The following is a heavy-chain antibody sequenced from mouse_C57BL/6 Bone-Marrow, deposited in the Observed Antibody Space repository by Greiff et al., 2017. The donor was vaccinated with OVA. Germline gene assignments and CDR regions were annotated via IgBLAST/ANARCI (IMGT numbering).Heavy chain of an antibody. CDR3: AREGNWDGYCDY. CDR2: IDPSDSYT. CDR1: GYTFTSYW. J-gene: IGHJ2*01. V-gene: IGHV1-69*01. D-gene: IGHD4-1*01. Sequence: QVQLQQPGAELVMPGASVKLSCKASGYTFTSYWMHWVKQRPGQGLEWIGEIDPSDSYTNYNQKFKGKSTLTVDKSSSTAYMQLSSLTSEDSAVYYCAREGNWDGYCDYWGQGTTLTVSS.